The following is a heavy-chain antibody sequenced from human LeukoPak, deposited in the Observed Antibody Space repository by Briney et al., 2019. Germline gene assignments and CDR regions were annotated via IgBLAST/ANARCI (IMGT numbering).Heavy chain of an antibody. CDR2: IYHSGST. J-gene: IGHJ4*02. V-gene: IGHV4-59*12. D-gene: IGHD6-13*01. CDR1: GGSISSYY. Sequence: SETLSLTCTVSGGSISSYYWSWIRQPPGKGLEWIGEIYHSGSTNYNPSLKSRVTISVDKSKNQFSLKLSSVTAADTAVYYCARDLAAAGQNWGQGTLVTVSS. CDR3: ARDLAAAGQN.